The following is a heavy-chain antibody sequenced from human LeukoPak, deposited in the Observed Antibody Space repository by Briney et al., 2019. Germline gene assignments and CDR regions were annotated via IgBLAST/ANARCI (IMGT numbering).Heavy chain of an antibody. D-gene: IGHD5-18*01. V-gene: IGHV3-7*01. CDR1: GFTFSSYW. CDR3: ARDRDTVLAGYFFDY. J-gene: IGHJ4*02. CDR2: IKQDGSEK. Sequence: GGSLRLSCAASGFTFSSYWMSWVRQAPGKGLEWVANIKQDGSEKYYVDSVKGRFTISRDNARNSLYLQMNSLRAEDTAVYYCARDRDTVLAGYFFDYWGQGSLVTVPS.